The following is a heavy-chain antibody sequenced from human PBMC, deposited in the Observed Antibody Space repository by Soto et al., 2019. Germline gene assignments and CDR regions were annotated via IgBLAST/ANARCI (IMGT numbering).Heavy chain of an antibody. J-gene: IGHJ6*03. D-gene: IGHD1-26*01. Sequence: EVKLVESGGGLVQPGRSLRLSCATSGFIFDDYAMHWVRQAPGKGLEWVSGISWNSGVINYADSVKGRFTTSRDNAKNSLYLQLSSLSSADTATYFCAKDTSGAEVGIMDVWGKGTTVIVSS. V-gene: IGHV3-9*01. CDR3: AKDTSGAEVGIMDV. CDR2: ISWNSGVI. CDR1: GFIFDDYA.